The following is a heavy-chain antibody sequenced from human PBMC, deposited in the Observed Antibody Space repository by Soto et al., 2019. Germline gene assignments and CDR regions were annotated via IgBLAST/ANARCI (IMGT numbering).Heavy chain of an antibody. Sequence: QVQLVQSGAEVKKPGASVKVSCKASGYTFTSYGISWVRQAPGQGLEWLGWISAYNGNTNYEQKLLGRVTMTTDTSTSTAYMELRSLRSDDTAVYYCARFEDCSGGSCYSVLPDYWGQGTLVTVSS. D-gene: IGHD2-15*01. V-gene: IGHV1-18*01. CDR2: ISAYNGNT. J-gene: IGHJ4*02. CDR3: ARFEDCSGGSCYSVLPDY. CDR1: GYTFTSYG.